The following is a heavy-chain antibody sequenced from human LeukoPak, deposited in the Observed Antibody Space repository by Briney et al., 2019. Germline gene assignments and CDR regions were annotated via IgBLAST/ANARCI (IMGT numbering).Heavy chain of an antibody. J-gene: IGHJ4*02. Sequence: SETLSLTCTVSGGSISSTTYYWVWIRQPPGKGLDWIGSINYSGSTYYNPSLKSRVTISVDTSKNQFSLKLSSVTAADTAVYYCARDGRGWPFDYWGQGTLVTVSS. V-gene: IGHV4-39*07. CDR3: ARDGRGWPFDY. CDR1: GGSISSTTYY. D-gene: IGHD2-15*01. CDR2: INYSGST.